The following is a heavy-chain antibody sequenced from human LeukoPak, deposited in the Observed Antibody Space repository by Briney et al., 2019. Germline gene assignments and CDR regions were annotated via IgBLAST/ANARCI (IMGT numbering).Heavy chain of an antibody. CDR1: GYSLTSYW. D-gene: IGHD5-12*01. CDR3: ALMATGRGDYYYYMDV. V-gene: IGHV5-51*01. J-gene: IGHJ6*03. Sequence: GESLKISCKGSGYSLTSYWIGWVRQMPGKGLEWMGIIYPGDSDTRYSPSFQGQVTISADKSISTAYLQWSSLKASDTAMYYCALMATGRGDYYYYMDVWGKGTTVTVSS. CDR2: IYPGDSDT.